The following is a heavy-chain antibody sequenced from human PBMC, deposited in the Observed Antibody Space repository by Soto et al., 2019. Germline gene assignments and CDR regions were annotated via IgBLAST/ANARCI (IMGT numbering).Heavy chain of an antibody. CDR1: GGTFSSYA. V-gene: IGHV1-69*06. Sequence: VAAVKVSCKASGGTFSSYAISWVRQAPGQGLEWMGGIIPIFGTANYAQKFQGRVTITADKSTSTAYMELSSLRSEDTAVYYCARFSNSDFWSGYPYYYYYGMDVWGQGTTVTVSS. CDR3: ARFSNSDFWSGYPYYYYYGMDV. D-gene: IGHD3-3*01. CDR2: IIPIFGTA. J-gene: IGHJ6*02.